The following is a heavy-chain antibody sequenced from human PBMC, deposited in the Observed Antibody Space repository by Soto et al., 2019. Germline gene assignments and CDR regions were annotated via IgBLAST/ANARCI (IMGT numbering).Heavy chain of an antibody. Sequence: GESLKISCKADGYSFTRHCIGWVRQVPVRGREWVAVIYPADSDARYSPSFRGRGTISVDISIKTVYLQWRSLKASDTAIYFCARQDIVTHPVPGVSFDSWCQGNQV. V-gene: IGHV5-51*01. J-gene: IGHJ4*02. D-gene: IGHD5-12*01. CDR3: ARQDIVTHPVPGVSFDS. CDR2: IYPADSDA. CDR1: GYSFTRHC.